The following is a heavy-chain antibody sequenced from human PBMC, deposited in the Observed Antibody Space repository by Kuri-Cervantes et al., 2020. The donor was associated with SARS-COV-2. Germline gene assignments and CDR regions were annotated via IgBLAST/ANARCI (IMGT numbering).Heavy chain of an antibody. D-gene: IGHD3-22*01. CDR3: AREFRSFTMIVADAFDI. CDR2: ISWNSGSI. V-gene: IGHV3-9*01. CDR1: GFTFDDYA. Sequence: GGSLRLSCAASGFTFDDYAMHWVRQAPGKGLEWVSGISWNSGSIGYADSVKGRFTISRDNAKNSLYLQMNSLRAEDTAVYYCAREFRSFTMIVADAFDIWGQGTMVTVSS. J-gene: IGHJ3*02.